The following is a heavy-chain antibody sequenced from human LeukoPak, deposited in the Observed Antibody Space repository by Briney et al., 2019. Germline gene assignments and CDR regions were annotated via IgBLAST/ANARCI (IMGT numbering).Heavy chain of an antibody. CDR2: INPSSGDT. V-gene: IGHV1-2*06. CDR1: RYTFTGSY. D-gene: IGHD3-22*01. Sequence: ASVNVSCKASRYTFTGSYIHWVRQAPGQGLEWMGRINPSSGDTNYAQKFQGRVTMSRDTSISTAYMELSRLRSDDTAVYYCAREINSSAYYWGQGTLVTVSS. CDR3: AREINSSAYY. J-gene: IGHJ4*02.